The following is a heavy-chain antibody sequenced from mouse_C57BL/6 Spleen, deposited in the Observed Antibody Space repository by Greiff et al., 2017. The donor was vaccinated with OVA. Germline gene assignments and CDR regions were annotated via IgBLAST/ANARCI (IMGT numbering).Heavy chain of an antibody. V-gene: IGHV3-1*01. CDR3: ARTGVATDYAMDY. Sequence: EVQVVESGPGMVKPSQSLSLTCTVTGYSITSGYDWHWIRHFPGNKLEWMGYISYSGSTNYNPSLKSRISITHDTSKNHFFLKLNSVTTEDTATYYCARTGVATDYAMDYWGQGTSVTVSS. J-gene: IGHJ4*01. CDR1: GYSITSGYD. D-gene: IGHD1-1*02. CDR2: ISYSGST.